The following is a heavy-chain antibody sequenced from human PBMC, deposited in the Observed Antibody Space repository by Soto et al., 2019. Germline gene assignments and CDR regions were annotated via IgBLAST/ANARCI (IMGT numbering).Heavy chain of an antibody. CDR1: GGSISSRGYY. V-gene: IGHV4-39*01. CDR3: ATSNWFDP. J-gene: IGHJ5*02. Sequence: QLQLQESGPGLVKSSETLSLTCTVSGGSISSRGYYWGWIRQPPGKGLEWIGTIYYSGSTYYNPSLKSRVTIPVATSKNQFSLKLSSVTAADTAVYYCATSNWFDPWGQGTLVTVSS. CDR2: IYYSGST.